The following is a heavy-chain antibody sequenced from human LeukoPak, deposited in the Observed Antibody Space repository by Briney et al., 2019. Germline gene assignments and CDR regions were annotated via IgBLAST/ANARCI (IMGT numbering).Heavy chain of an antibody. Sequence: SETLSLTCSVSGDSISTCSYYWGWIRQPPGKGLEWIANIYFSGSTYYNPSLKSRVTISVDTSKNQFSLKLTSVTASDTAVYYCTGSYYLAYNWFDPWGQGTLVTVSS. V-gene: IGHV4-39*01. CDR1: GDSISTCSYY. CDR3: TGSYYLAYNWFDP. D-gene: IGHD1-26*01. CDR2: IYFSGST. J-gene: IGHJ5*02.